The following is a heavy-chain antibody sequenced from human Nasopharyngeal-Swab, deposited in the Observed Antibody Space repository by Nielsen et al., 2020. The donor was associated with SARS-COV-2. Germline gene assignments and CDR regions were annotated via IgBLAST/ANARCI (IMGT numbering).Heavy chain of an antibody. CDR3: ARVRYGDSTGYYYYYMDV. V-gene: IGHV4-61*01. Sequence: SETLSLTCTASGGSVSSGSYYWSWIRQPPGKGLEWIGYIYYSGSTNYNPSLKSRVTISVDTSKNQFYLKLSSVTAAATAVYYCARVRYGDSTGYYYYYMDVWGRGTTVTVSS. D-gene: IGHD4-17*01. CDR1: GGSVSSGSYY. CDR2: IYYSGST. J-gene: IGHJ6*03.